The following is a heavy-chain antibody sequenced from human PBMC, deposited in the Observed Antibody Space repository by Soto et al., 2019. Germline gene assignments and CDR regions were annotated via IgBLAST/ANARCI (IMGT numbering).Heavy chain of an antibody. Sequence: SVKVACKGAGWTMSIYPISCVLQAPGQGLEWMGGIIPIFGTANYAQKFQSRVTITADESTSTAYMELSSLRSEDTAVYYCARDNSAGVVAARPLSGDYGMDVWGQGPTVTVSS. CDR3: ARDNSAGVVAARPLSGDYGMDV. CDR2: IIPIFGTA. D-gene: IGHD2-15*01. J-gene: IGHJ6*02. V-gene: IGHV1-69*01. CDR1: GWTMSIYP.